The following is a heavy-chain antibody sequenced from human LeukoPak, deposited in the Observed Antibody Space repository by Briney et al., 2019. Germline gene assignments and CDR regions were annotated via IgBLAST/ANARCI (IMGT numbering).Heavy chain of an antibody. Sequence: ASVKVSCKASGYTFTGYYMHWVRQAPGQGLEWMGWINPNSGGTNYAQKFQGRVTMTTDTSISTAYMELSRLRSDDTAVYYCARETSRGYNDFDYWGQGTLVTVSS. D-gene: IGHD5-24*01. V-gene: IGHV1-2*02. CDR3: ARETSRGYNDFDY. CDR2: INPNSGGT. CDR1: GYTFTGYY. J-gene: IGHJ4*02.